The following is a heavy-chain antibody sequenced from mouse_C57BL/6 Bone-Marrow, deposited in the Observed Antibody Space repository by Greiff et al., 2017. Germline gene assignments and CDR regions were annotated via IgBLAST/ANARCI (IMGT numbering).Heavy chain of an antibody. CDR2: ISDGGSYT. Sequence: EVQRVESGGGLVKPGGSLKLSCAASGFTFSSYAMSWVRQTPDKRLEWVATISDGGSYTYYPDNVKGRFTISRDNAKNNLYLQMSHLKSEDTAMYYCARDYGSSFDYWGQGTTLTVSS. J-gene: IGHJ2*01. D-gene: IGHD1-1*01. CDR3: ARDYGSSFDY. V-gene: IGHV5-4*01. CDR1: GFTFSSYA.